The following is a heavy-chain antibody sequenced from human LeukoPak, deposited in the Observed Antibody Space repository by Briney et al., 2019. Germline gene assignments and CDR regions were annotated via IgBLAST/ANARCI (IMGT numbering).Heavy chain of an antibody. D-gene: IGHD3-22*01. J-gene: IGHJ5*02. CDR2: IYYSGST. CDR1: GGSISSGGYY. V-gene: IGHV4-31*03. CDR3: ARDLREDSSGNNWFDP. Sequence: PSQTLSLTCTVSGGSISSGGYYWSWIRQHPGKGLEWIGYIYYSGSTYYNPSLKSRVTISVDTSKNQFSLKLSSVTAADTAVYYCARDLREDSSGNNWFDPWGQGTLVTVSS.